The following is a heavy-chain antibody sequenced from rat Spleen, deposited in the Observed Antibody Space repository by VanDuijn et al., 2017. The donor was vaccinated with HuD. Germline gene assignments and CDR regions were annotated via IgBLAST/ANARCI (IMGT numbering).Heavy chain of an antibody. D-gene: IGHD1-11*01. J-gene: IGHJ2*01. V-gene: IGHV5-7*01. CDR3: ARHRNYGGIPFDS. CDR2: IVDDGSNT. Sequence: EVQLVESGGGLVQPGRSLKLSCVASGFTFSNYWMTWIRQAPKKGLEWVAAIVDDGSNTFYRDSVRGRFTISRDPAQNTLYLQMDSLRSEDTATYYCARHRNYGGIPFDSWGQGVMVTVSS. CDR1: GFTFSNYW.